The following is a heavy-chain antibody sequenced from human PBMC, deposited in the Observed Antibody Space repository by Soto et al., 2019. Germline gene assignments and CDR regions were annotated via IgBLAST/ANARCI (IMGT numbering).Heavy chain of an antibody. CDR3: ARAQMVLTRSYFDA. CDR2: ISSSGNT. D-gene: IGHD3-22*01. J-gene: IGHJ4*02. CDR1: EGSLSNFE. Sequence: XETRSVTFTVSEGSLSNFEWGWIRQPPGKGLEWIGYISSSGNTNYNPSLKSRVSISVDTSKNQFSLNLQSVTAADTAVYYCARAQMVLTRSYFDAWAQGTPVTVPS. V-gene: IGHV4-59*01.